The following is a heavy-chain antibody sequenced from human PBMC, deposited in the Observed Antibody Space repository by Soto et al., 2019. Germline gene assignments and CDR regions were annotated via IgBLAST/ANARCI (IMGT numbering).Heavy chain of an antibody. CDR1: GFTFSNAW. CDR2: IKSKTDGGTT. V-gene: IGHV3-15*01. CDR3: TTGPGYSNPYYYYYYMDV. D-gene: IGHD6-13*01. Sequence: EVQLVESGGGLVKPGGSLRLSCAASGFTFSNAWMSWVRQAPGKGLEWVGRIKSKTDGGTTDYAAPVKGRFTISRDDSKNTLYLQRNSLKTEDTAVYYCTTGPGYSNPYYYYYYMDVWCKGTTVTVSS. J-gene: IGHJ6*03.